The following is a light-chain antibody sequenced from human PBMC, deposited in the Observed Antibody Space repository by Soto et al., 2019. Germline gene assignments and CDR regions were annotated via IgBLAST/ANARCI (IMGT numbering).Light chain of an antibody. V-gene: IGKV1-9*01. Sequence: DIPLTQSPSFLSASVGDRLTITSRASQDLRSSLAWYQQKPGQATNLLVYTVSTLPSGVPSRFRGSRSGTEITLTISNLQPEDFATYYCQQCNTSPFTVGGGTKVEI. CDR1: QDLRSS. CDR3: QQCNTSPFT. CDR2: TVS. J-gene: IGKJ4*01.